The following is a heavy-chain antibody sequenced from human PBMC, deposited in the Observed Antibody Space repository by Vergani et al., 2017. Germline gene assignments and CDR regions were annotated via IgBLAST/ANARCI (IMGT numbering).Heavy chain of an antibody. CDR3: ARHVRRYSVSLGEDLDY. CDR2: IYYSGST. J-gene: IGHJ4*02. CDR1: GFTFSSYA. D-gene: IGHD5/OR15-5a*01. Sequence: VQLLESGGGLVKPGGSLRLSCAASGFTFSSYAMSWVRQAPGKGLEWIGSIYYSGSTYYNPSLKSRVTISVDTSKNQFSLKLSSVTAADTAVYYCARHVRRYSVSLGEDLDYWGQGTLVTVSS. V-gene: IGHV4-39*01.